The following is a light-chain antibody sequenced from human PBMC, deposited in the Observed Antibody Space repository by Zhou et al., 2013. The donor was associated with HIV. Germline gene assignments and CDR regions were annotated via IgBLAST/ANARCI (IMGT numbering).Light chain of an antibody. CDR2: ETS. CDR1: QDISNY. CDR3: QQANSFVS. J-gene: IGKJ3*01. Sequence: DIQMTQSPSSLSTSLGDRVTITCQASQDISNYLNWYQQKPGKAPKLLIFETSNLEIGVPSRFSGSGSGTEFTLTISSLQPEDFATYYCQQANSFVSFGPGTKVDIK. V-gene: IGKV1-33*01.